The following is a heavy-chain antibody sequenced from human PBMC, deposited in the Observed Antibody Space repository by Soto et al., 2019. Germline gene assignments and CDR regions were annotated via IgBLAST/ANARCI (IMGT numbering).Heavy chain of an antibody. Sequence: SETLSLTCTVSGGSISSYYWSWIRHPPGKGLEWIGYIYYSGSTNYNPSLKSRVTISVDTSKNQFSLKLSSVTAADTAVYYCARELFGRSVWFDPWGQGTLVTAPQ. CDR1: GGSISSYY. CDR3: ARELFGRSVWFDP. V-gene: IGHV4-59*01. D-gene: IGHD3-10*01. J-gene: IGHJ5*02. CDR2: IYYSGST.